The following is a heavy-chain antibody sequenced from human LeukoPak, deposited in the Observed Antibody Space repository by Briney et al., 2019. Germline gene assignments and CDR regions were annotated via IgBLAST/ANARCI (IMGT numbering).Heavy chain of an antibody. D-gene: IGHD3-9*01. Sequence: ASVKVSCKASGYTFTGYYIHWVRQAPGQGLEWMGWINPNSGGTNYAQKFQNRVTMTRDTSTSTAYMELGRLRSDDTAVYYCARHYGNDILTESGFDPWGQGTLVTVSS. V-gene: IGHV1-2*02. CDR1: GYTFTGYY. J-gene: IGHJ5*02. CDR2: INPNSGGT. CDR3: ARHYGNDILTESGFDP.